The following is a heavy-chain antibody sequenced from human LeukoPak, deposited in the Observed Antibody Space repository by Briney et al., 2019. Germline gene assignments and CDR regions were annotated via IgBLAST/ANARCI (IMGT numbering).Heavy chain of an antibody. J-gene: IGHJ4*02. D-gene: IGHD3-22*01. CDR1: GFTFSSFW. CDR2: ITRKIDGETT. V-gene: IGHV3-15*01. Sequence: GGSLRLSCAASGFTFSSFWMTWVRQAPGKGLEWVGRITRKIDGETTDYAAPVKGRFTISRNDPENTLFLQMNSLKTEDTAVYYCTTDTPDSSGYCHDYWGQGTLVTVSS. CDR3: TTDTPDSSGYCHDY.